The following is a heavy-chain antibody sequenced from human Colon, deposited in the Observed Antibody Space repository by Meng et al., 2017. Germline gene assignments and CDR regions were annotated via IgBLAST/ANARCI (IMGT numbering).Heavy chain of an antibody. CDR1: EIPCTTTW. J-gene: IGHJ4*02. CDR2: NKSNNNGGAT. V-gene: IGHV3-15*01. CDR3: GTDIYD. D-gene: IGHD2/OR15-2a*01. Sequence: GRPGGGLVEPCGVPSISCAGYEIPCTTTWLAWGHQTQGRGLVWVSRNKSNNNGGATDYAAPVKSRFTISSDDSKSMVYLQMNSLKIEGTAMYYCGTDIYDWGQGTLVTVSS.